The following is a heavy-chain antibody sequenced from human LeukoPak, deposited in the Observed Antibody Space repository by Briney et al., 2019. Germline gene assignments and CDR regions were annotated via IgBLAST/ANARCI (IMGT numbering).Heavy chain of an antibody. Sequence: GASVKVSCKASGYTFTSYDINWVRQATGQGLEWMGWMNPNSGNTGYAQKFQGRVTMTRNTSISTAYMELSSLRSEDTAVYYCARVSSGFNDYGDYAVGCDYWGQGTLVTVSS. J-gene: IGHJ4*02. CDR3: ARVSSGFNDYGDYAVGCDY. V-gene: IGHV1-8*01. D-gene: IGHD4-17*01. CDR1: GYTFTSYD. CDR2: MNPNSGNT.